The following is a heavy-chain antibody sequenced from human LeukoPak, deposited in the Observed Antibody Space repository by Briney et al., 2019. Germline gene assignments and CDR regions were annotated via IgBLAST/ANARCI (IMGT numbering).Heavy chain of an antibody. CDR2: IKQDGSEK. CDR1: GFTFSSYW. V-gene: IGHV3-7*01. Sequence: GGSLRLSCAAPGFTFSSYWMSWVRQAPGKGLEWVANIKQDGSEKSYVDSVKGRFTISTDNAKNSLYLQMNSLRAEDTAVYYCARDRIVEGIRDYWGQGTLVTVSS. CDR3: ARDRIVEGIRDY. J-gene: IGHJ4*02. D-gene: IGHD3-22*01.